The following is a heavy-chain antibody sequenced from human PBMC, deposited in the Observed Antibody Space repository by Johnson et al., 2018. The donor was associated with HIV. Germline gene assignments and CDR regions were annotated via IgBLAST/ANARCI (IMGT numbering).Heavy chain of an antibody. V-gene: IGHV3-30*02. J-gene: IGHJ3*02. CDR2: IRYDASNK. Sequence: QVQLVESGGGLVKPGGSLRLSCAASVITFSSYGMHWVRQAPGKGLEWVAFIRYDASNKYYADSVKGRFTISRDNSKNTLYLQMNSLRAEDTAVYYCAKDQGGNSGNDAFDIWGQGTMVTVSS. D-gene: IGHD4-23*01. CDR3: AKDQGGNSGNDAFDI. CDR1: VITFSSYG.